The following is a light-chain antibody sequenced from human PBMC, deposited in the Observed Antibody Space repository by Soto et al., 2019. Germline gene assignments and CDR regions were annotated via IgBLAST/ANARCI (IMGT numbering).Light chain of an antibody. CDR2: EDN. CDR3: QSYDATNQV. V-gene: IGLV6-57*01. Sequence: NFMLTQPHSVSESPGKTVIISCTRSSGSIASNYVQWYQQRPGSSPTTVIYEDNQRPSGVPDRFSGSIDSSSNSASLTISGLETEDEADYFCQSYDATNQVFGGRTKLTVL. J-gene: IGLJ3*02. CDR1: SGSIASNY.